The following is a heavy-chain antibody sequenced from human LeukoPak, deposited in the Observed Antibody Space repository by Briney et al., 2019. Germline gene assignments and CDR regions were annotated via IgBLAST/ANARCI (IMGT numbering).Heavy chain of an antibody. V-gene: IGHV1-2*02. CDR1: GYTFTGYY. D-gene: IGHD3-10*01. Sequence: ASVKVSCKASGYTFTGYYMHWVRQAPGQGLEWMGWINPNSGGTNYAQKFQGRVTMTRDTSISTAYMELSSLRSEDTAVYYCATARMVRGVIIKVLDYWGQGTLVTVSS. CDR3: ATARMVRGVIIKVLDY. CDR2: INPNSGGT. J-gene: IGHJ4*02.